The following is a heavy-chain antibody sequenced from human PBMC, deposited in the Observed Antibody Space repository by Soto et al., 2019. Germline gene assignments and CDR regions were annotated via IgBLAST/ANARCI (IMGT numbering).Heavy chain of an antibody. CDR1: GFTFSSYS. V-gene: IGHV3-48*01. CDR2: ISSSSSTI. CDR3: ARDEAVPYGDYGFQH. J-gene: IGHJ1*01. Sequence: GGSLRLSCAASGFTFSSYSMNWVRQAPGKGLEWVSYISSSSSTIYYADSVKGRFTISRDNAKNSLYLQMNSLRAEDTAVYYCARDEAVPYGDYGFQHWGQGTLVTVSS. D-gene: IGHD4-17*01.